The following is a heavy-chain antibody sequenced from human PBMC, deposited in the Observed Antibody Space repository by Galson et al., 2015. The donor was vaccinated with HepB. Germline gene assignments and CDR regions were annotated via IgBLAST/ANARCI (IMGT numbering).Heavy chain of an antibody. CDR3: ARERGYCSSTSCSTSYYYYYMVV. J-gene: IGHJ6*02. D-gene: IGHD2-2*02. Sequence: PVRSLRLSCAASGFTFSSYSMNWVRQAPGKGLEWVSYISSSSSTIYYADSVKGRFTISRDNAKNSLYLQMNSLRDEETAVYYCARERGYCSSTSCSTSYYYYYMVVWGHGTLVTVSS. CDR1: GFTFSSYS. CDR2: ISSSSSTI. V-gene: IGHV3-48*02.